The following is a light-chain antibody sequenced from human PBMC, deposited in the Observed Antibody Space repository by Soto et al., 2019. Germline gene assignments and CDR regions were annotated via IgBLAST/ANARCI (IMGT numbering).Light chain of an antibody. V-gene: IGKV3-15*01. J-gene: IGKJ1*01. CDR3: QQYNNWPQT. Sequence: EIVMTQSPATLSVSPGERATLSCRASQSVSSNLAWYQQKPGQAPRLLIYGASTRATGIPARFSGSGSGTEFTLTISNLQSEDYAVYYCQQYNNWPQTFGQGTKVELK. CDR1: QSVSSN. CDR2: GAS.